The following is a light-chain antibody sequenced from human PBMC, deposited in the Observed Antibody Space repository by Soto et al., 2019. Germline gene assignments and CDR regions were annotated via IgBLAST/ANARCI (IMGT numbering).Light chain of an antibody. CDR1: QRVSNNY. V-gene: IGKV3-20*01. CDR2: GAS. CDR3: QQYGSAGT. J-gene: IGKJ1*01. Sequence: VWTLSPRTLSLYRKERAPLSCRASQRVSNNYLAWYQQKPGQAPRLLIYGASNRATGIPDRFSGRGSGTDVTLTISRLEPEDFAVYYCQQYGSAGTFGQGTKVDI.